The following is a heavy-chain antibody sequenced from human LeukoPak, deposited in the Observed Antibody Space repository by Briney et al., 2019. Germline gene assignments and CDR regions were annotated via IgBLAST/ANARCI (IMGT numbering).Heavy chain of an antibody. Sequence: SVKVSCKASGGTFSSYAISWVRQAPGQGLEWMGRIIPILGIANYAQKFQGRVTITADKSTSTAYMELSSLRSEDTAAYYCARDLTGYDSSGYYYGYFDYWGQGTLVTVSS. CDR1: GGTFSSYA. CDR3: ARDLTGYDSSGYYYGYFDY. D-gene: IGHD3-22*01. CDR2: IIPILGIA. J-gene: IGHJ4*02. V-gene: IGHV1-69*04.